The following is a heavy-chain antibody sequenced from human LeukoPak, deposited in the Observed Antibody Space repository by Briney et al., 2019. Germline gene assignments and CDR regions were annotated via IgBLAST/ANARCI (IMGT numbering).Heavy chain of an antibody. D-gene: IGHD1-26*01. Sequence: GASVTVSFTSSVYTFTIYGISWVRQAPGQGLEWMGGISAYNGNTNYAQKLQRRATMTTDTSTSTAYMELRSLRSDDTAVYYCAKNGSGSYLDDYWGQGTLVTVSS. J-gene: IGHJ4*02. V-gene: IGHV1-18*01. CDR3: AKNGSGSYLDDY. CDR1: VYTFTIYG. CDR2: ISAYNGNT.